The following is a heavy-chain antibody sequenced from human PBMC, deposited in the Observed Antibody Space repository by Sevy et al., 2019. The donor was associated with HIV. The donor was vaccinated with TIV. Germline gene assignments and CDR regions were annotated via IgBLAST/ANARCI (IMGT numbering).Heavy chain of an antibody. V-gene: IGHV1-18*01. D-gene: IGHD2-2*01. Sequence: ASVKVSCKASGYTFTSYGISWVRQAPGQGLEWMGWISAYNGNTNYAQKLQGRVTMTTDTSTSTAYMELRSLRSYDTAVYYCARDLSVVPAAMGGFDYWGQGTLVTVPS. CDR2: ISAYNGNT. CDR3: ARDLSVVPAAMGGFDY. J-gene: IGHJ4*02. CDR1: GYTFTSYG.